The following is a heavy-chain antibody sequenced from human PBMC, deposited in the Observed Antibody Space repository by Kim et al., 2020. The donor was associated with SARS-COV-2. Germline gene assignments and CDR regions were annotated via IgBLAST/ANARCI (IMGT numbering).Heavy chain of an antibody. CDR3: TTGFGANAPGYFDY. CDR1: GFTITNAC. J-gene: IGHJ4*02. V-gene: IGHV3-15*01. CDR2: IKSKTDGGTT. Sequence: GGSLRLSCAASGFTITNACMTWVRQAPGKGLEWVGRIKSKTDGGTTDYVAPVKGRFTISRDDSKNTLYLQMNSLKTEDTAVYYCTTGFGANAPGYFDYWGQGTLVTVSS. D-gene: IGHD2-15*01.